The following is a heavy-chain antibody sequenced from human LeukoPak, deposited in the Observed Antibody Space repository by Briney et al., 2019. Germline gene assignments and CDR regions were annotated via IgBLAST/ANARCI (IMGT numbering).Heavy chain of an antibody. Sequence: PGGSLRLSCAASGFTFSSYGMHRVRQAPGKGLEWVAFIRYDGSNKYYADSVKGRFTISRDNSKNTLYLRMNSLRAEDTAVYYCARDLGNWQKREWYFDLWGRGTLVTVSS. CDR2: IRYDGSNK. CDR1: GFTFSSYG. D-gene: IGHD1-1*01. V-gene: IGHV3-30*02. J-gene: IGHJ2*01. CDR3: ARDLGNWQKREWYFDL.